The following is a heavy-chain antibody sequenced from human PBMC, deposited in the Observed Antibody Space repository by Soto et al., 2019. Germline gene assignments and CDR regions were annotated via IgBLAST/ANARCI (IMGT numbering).Heavy chain of an antibody. CDR3: ARGLVMCIAARWKNWFDP. J-gene: IGHJ5*02. D-gene: IGHD6-6*01. V-gene: IGHV1-69*06. Sequence: QVQLVQSGAEVKKPGSSVKVSCKASGGTFSSYAISWVRQAPGQGLEWMGGIIPIFGTANYAQKFQGRVTITADKSTSTAYMELSSLRSEDTAVYYCARGLVMCIAARWKNWFDPWGQGTLVTVSS. CDR2: IIPIFGTA. CDR1: GGTFSSYA.